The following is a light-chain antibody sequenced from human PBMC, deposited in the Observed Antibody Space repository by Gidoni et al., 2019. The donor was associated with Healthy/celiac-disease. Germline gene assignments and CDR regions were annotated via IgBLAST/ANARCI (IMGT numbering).Light chain of an antibody. V-gene: IGKV3-15*01. Sequence: EIVMTQYPATLSVSPGERATLSCRASQSVSSNLAWYQQKPVPAPRLLIYGASTRATGIPARFSGSGSGTEFTLTISRLQSEDFAVYYCQQYNNWPQTFGQGTKVEIK. CDR2: GAS. CDR1: QSVSSN. CDR3: QQYNNWPQT. J-gene: IGKJ1*01.